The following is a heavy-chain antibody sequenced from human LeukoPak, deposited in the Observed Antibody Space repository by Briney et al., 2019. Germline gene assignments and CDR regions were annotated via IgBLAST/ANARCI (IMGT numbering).Heavy chain of an antibody. J-gene: IGHJ1*01. Sequence: GESLKISCKGSGYSFTSYWIGWVRQLPGKGLEWMGIIYPGDSDTRYSPSFQGQDTISADKSTSTAYLQWSSLKASDTAMYYCARGVLSSGLEYFQHWGQGTLVTVSS. D-gene: IGHD6-19*01. CDR1: GYSFTSYW. CDR3: ARGVLSSGLEYFQH. CDR2: IYPGDSDT. V-gene: IGHV5-51*01.